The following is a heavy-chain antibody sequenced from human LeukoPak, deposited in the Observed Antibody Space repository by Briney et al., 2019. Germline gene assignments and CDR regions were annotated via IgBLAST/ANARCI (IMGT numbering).Heavy chain of an antibody. J-gene: IGHJ6*03. D-gene: IGHD3-10*01. CDR2: ISSSGSTI. Sequence: PGGSLRLSCAAFGFSFSDYYMNWIRQAPGKGLEWVSYISSSGSTIYHADSVKGRFTISRDNAKNSLYLQMNSLRAEDTAVYYCARCGSGYYYYMDVWGKGTTVTVSS. V-gene: IGHV3-11*04. CDR3: ARCGSGYYYYMDV. CDR1: GFSFSDYY.